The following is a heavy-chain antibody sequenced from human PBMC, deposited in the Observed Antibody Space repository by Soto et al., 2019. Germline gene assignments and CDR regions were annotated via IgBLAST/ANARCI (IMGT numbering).Heavy chain of an antibody. CDR1: GYTFTSYG. D-gene: IGHD2-2*02. CDR2: ISAYNGNT. CDR3: ARDEILYISRDIVVVPAAIMREYYYGMDV. J-gene: IGHJ6*02. Sequence: ASVKVSCKASGYTFTSYGISWVRQAPGQGLEWMGWISAYNGNTNYAQKLQGRVTMTTDTSTSTAYMELRSLRSDDTAVYYCARDEILYISRDIVVVPAAIMREYYYGMDVCGQGTTVTVSS. V-gene: IGHV1-18*01.